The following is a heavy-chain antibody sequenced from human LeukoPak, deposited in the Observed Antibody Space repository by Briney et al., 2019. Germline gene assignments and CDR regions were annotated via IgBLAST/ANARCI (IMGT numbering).Heavy chain of an antibody. CDR1: GYTLTELS. V-gene: IGHV1-24*01. CDR3: ATASLWFGELLPDY. D-gene: IGHD3-10*01. J-gene: IGHJ4*02. Sequence: ASVKVPCKVSGYTLTELSMHWVRQAPGKGLEWMGGFDPEDGETIYAQKFQGRVTMTEDTSTDTAYMELSSLRSEDTAVYYCATASLWFGELLPDYWGQGTLVTVSS. CDR2: FDPEDGET.